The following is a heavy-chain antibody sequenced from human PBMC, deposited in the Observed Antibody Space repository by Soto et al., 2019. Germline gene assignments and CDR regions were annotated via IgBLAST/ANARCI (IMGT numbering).Heavy chain of an antibody. V-gene: IGHV1-18*01. D-gene: IGHD3-10*01. CDR2: ISDYNGNT. CDR1: GYTFSSYG. J-gene: IGHJ6*02. CDR3: AREGYYSGSGTYSPPRYYGMDV. Sequence: QVQLVQSGAEVKRAGASVKVSCKASGYTFSSYGLSWVRQAPGQGLEWMGWISDYNGNTHYAQKFQGRVIMTTDTSRRTAYMELRRLRSDDTAVYFCAREGYYSGSGTYSPPRYYGMDVWGQGTTVTVSS.